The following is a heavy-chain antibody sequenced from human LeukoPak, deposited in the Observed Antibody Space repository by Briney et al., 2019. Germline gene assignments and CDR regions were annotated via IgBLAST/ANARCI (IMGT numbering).Heavy chain of an antibody. CDR1: GFTFSDFS. J-gene: IGHJ3*02. V-gene: IGHV3-23*01. CDR2: ISGSGGNT. CDR3: AKGDTTRGAFDI. D-gene: IGHD1-1*01. Sequence: PAGSLRLSCAASGFTFSDFSMNWVRQAPGKGLAWVSGISGSGGNTDYAESVKGRFSISRDNSKNTLYLQMNSLRAEDPAVYYCAKGDTTRGAFDIWGQGTMVTVSS.